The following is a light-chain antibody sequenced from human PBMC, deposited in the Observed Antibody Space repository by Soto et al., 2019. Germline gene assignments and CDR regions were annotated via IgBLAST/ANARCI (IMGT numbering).Light chain of an antibody. CDR3: CSYAGSFTWV. Sequence: QSALTQPASVSGSPGQSITISCTGTSSDLGSYNFVSWYQQHPGKAPKLIIYEVTNRPSGVSNRFSGSKSGNTASLTVSGLQAEDEADYFCCSYAGSFTWVFGGGTQLTVL. CDR2: EVT. CDR1: SSDLGSYNF. J-gene: IGLJ7*01. V-gene: IGLV2-23*02.